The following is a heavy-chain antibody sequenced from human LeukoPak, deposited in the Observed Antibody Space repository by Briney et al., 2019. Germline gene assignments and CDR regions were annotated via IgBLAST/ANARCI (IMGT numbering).Heavy chain of an antibody. CDR1: GGSISSYY. J-gene: IGHJ4*02. Sequence: SETLSLTCTVSGGSISSYYWSWIRQPPGKGLEWIGHIYYSGSTNYNPSLKSRVTISVDTSKNQFSLKLSSVTAADTAVYYCARPSSSSHVALFDYWGQGTLVTVSS. CDR2: IYYSGST. D-gene: IGHD6-6*01. CDR3: ARPSSSSHVALFDY. V-gene: IGHV4-59*08.